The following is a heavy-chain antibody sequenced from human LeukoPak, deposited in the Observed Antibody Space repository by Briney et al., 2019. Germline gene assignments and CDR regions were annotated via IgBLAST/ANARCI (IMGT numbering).Heavy chain of an antibody. V-gene: IGHV1-2*02. D-gene: IGHD2-15*01. CDR2: INPNSGGT. CDR3: VRYCNSGGCYSA. Sequence: ASVKVSCKASGYTFSGYYIHWVRQAPGQRLEWMGWINPNSGGTNYAQKFQGRVTMTRDTSISTAYMDLSRLRSDATALYYCVRYCNSGGCYSAWGQGTLVTVSS. J-gene: IGHJ5*02. CDR1: GYTFSGYY.